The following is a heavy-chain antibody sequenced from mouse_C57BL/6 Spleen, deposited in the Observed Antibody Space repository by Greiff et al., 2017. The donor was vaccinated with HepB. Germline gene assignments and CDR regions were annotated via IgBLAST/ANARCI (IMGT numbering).Heavy chain of an antibody. Sequence: EVKLVESGGGLVQPGGSLSLSCAASGFTFTDYYMSWVRQPPGKALEWLGFIRNKANGYTTEYSASVKGRFTISRDNSQSILYLQMNALRAEDSATYYCARWGRPWFAYWGQGTLVTVSA. CDR2: IRNKANGYTT. CDR1: GFTFTDYY. J-gene: IGHJ3*01. CDR3: ARWGRPWFAY. V-gene: IGHV7-3*01.